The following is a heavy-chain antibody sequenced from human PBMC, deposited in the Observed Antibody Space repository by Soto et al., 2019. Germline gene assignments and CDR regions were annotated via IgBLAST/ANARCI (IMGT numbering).Heavy chain of an antibody. J-gene: IGHJ3*02. Sequence: PSETLSLTYTVSGSSISRHCWSWIRQSPGKGLEWIGYLYNTGSTIYNPSLKSRVTISVDTSKNQFSLKLSSVTAADTAVYYCARVWGGAFDIWGQGTMVT. D-gene: IGHD3-10*01. CDR1: GSSISRHC. CDR3: ARVWGGAFDI. CDR2: LYNTGST. V-gene: IGHV4-59*11.